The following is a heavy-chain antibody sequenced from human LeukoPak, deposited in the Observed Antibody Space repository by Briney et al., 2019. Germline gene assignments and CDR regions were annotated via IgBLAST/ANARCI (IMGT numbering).Heavy chain of an antibody. Sequence: PSETLSLTCTVSGASISSYYWSWIRQPPGKGLEWIGYIYYSGSTRYNPSLKSRVTISVDTSKNQFSLKLSSVTAADTAVYYCARVGILRFPSNWFDPWGQGPWSPSPQ. J-gene: IGHJ5*02. V-gene: IGHV4-59*01. CDR3: ARVGILRFPSNWFDP. CDR1: GASISSYY. CDR2: IYYSGST. D-gene: IGHD3-3*01.